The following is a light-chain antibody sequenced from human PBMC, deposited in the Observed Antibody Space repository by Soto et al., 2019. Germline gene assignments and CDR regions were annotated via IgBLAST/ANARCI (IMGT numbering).Light chain of an antibody. CDR1: QSVSSSY. CDR3: QQYGSSPYT. J-gene: IGKJ2*01. CDR2: GSS. V-gene: IGKV3-20*01. Sequence: EIVLTQSPGTLSLSPGERATLSCRASQSVSSSYLAWYQQKPGQAPRLLIYGSSSRATGIPDRFSGSGFGTAFTLTISRLEPEEFAVYYCQQYGSSPYTFGQGTKLEIK.